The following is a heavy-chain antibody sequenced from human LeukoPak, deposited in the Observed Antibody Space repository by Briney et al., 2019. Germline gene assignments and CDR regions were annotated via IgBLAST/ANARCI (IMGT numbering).Heavy chain of an antibody. V-gene: IGHV3-30-3*01. D-gene: IGHD1-20*01. J-gene: IGHJ4*02. CDR2: ISYDGSNK. CDR3: ARGYNWNRLDY. CDR1: GFTFSSYA. Sequence: GRSLRLSCAASGFTFSSYAMHWVRQAPGKGLEWVAVISYDGSNKYYADSVKGRFTISRDNSKNTLYLQVNSLRAEDTAVYYCARGYNWNRLDYWGQGTLVTVSS.